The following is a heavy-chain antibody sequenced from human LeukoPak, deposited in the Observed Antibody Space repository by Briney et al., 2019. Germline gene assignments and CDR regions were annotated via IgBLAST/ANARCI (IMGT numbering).Heavy chain of an antibody. CDR3: ARARNNWNYGIDAFDI. J-gene: IGHJ3*02. D-gene: IGHD1-7*01. V-gene: IGHV1-69*13. Sequence: SVKVSCKASGGTFSSYAISWVRQAPGQGLEWMGGIIPIFGTTNYAQKFQGRVTITADESTSTAYMELSSLRSEDTAVYYCARARNNWNYGIDAFDIWGQGTMVTVSS. CDR1: GGTFSSYA. CDR2: IIPIFGTT.